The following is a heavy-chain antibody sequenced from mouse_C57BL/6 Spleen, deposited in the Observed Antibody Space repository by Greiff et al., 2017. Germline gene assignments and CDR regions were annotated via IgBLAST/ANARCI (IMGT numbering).Heavy chain of an antibody. CDR1: GYTFTDYY. CDR3: ARDYGSSYGFAWFAY. Sequence: QVQLKQSGAELVRPGASVKLSCKASGYTFTDYYINWVKQRPGQGLEWIARIYPGSGNTYYNEKFKGKATLTAEKSSSTAYMQLSSLTSEDSAVYFCARDYGSSYGFAWFAYWGQGTLVTVSA. J-gene: IGHJ3*01. V-gene: IGHV1-76*01. D-gene: IGHD1-1*01. CDR2: IYPGSGNT.